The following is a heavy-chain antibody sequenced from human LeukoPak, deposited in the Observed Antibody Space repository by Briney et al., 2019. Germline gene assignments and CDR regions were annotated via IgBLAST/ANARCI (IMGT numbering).Heavy chain of an antibody. CDR3: ARDVRYFDWYQWGNWFDP. CDR1: GGSISSDNYY. D-gene: IGHD3-9*01. CDR2: INYSGST. V-gene: IGHV4-61*01. J-gene: IGHJ5*02. Sequence: SETLSLTCTVSGGSISSDNYYWGWIRQPPGKGLEWIGYINYSGSTNYNPSLKSRVTMSVDTSKNQFSLKLSSVTAADTAVYYCARDVRYFDWYQWGNWFDPWGQGTLVTVSS.